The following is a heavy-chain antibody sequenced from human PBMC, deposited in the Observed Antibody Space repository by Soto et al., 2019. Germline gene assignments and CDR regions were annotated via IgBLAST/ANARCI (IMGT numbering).Heavy chain of an antibody. V-gene: IGHV4-30-2*01. CDR3: ASASPEYGGNSGWFDP. D-gene: IGHD2-21*02. Sequence: SETLSLTCAVSGGSISSGGYSWSWIRQPPGKGLEWIGYIEHSGSTYYNPSLKSRVTISVDRSKNQVSLKLSSVTDADTAVYYCASASPEYGGNSGWFDPWGQGTLVTVSS. J-gene: IGHJ5*02. CDR2: IEHSGST. CDR1: GGSISSGGYS.